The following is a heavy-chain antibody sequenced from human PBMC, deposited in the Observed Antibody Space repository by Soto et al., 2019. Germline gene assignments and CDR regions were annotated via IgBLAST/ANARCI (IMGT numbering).Heavy chain of an antibody. CDR1: GGTFSNYP. J-gene: IGHJ4*02. Sequence: QVQLVQSGAEVKKPGSSVKVSCKASGGTFSNYPFTWVRQAPGQGLEWMGGIIPIFGTVTYAQKFQGRLTLSADESTSTAYMEMCGLTSEDTSVYYCARPRTVATTKGYDYWGQGALVTVSS. CDR2: IIPIFGTV. V-gene: IGHV1-69*01. D-gene: IGHD1-1*01. CDR3: ARPRTVATTKGYDY.